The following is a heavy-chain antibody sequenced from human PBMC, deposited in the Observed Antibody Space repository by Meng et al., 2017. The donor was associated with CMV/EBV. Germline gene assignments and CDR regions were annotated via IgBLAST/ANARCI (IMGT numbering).Heavy chain of an antibody. J-gene: IGHJ6*02. V-gene: IGHV4-39*01. Sequence: SETLSLTCTVSGGSISSSTYYWGWIRQPPGKGLEWIGSIFYSGRAFYNPSLKSRISTSVDTSKNQFSLKLSSVTAADTAVYYCARIMAGTTSYGMDIWGQGTTVTVSS. CDR3: ARIMAGTTSYGMDI. D-gene: IGHD1-7*01. CDR1: GGSISSSTYY. CDR2: IFYSGRA.